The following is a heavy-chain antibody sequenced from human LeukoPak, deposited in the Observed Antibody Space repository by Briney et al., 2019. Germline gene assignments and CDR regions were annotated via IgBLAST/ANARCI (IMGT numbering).Heavy chain of an antibody. CDR2: ISFDGSHK. J-gene: IGHJ4*02. CDR3: AKESPSYREFDY. V-gene: IGHV3-30*18. Sequence: GGSLRLSCAASGFTFSTYSMNWVRQAPGKGLEWVAVISFDGSHKYYADSVKGRFTISRDNSQNTLYLQMNSLRPEDTAVYYCAKESPSYREFDYWGQGTLVTVSS. D-gene: IGHD1-14*01. CDR1: GFTFSTYS.